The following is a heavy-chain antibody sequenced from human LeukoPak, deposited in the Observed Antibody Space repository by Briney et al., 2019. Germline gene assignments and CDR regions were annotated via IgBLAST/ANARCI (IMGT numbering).Heavy chain of an antibody. CDR3: AKVFSGYDETLDY. V-gene: IGHV3-30*02. Sequence: GGSLRLSCAASGFTFSSYGMHWVRQAPGKGLEWVAFIRYDGSNKYYADSVKGRFTISRDNSKNTLYLQMNSLRAEDTAVYHCAKVFSGYDETLDYWGQGTLVTVSS. CDR1: GFTFSSYG. J-gene: IGHJ4*02. D-gene: IGHD5-12*01. CDR2: IRYDGSNK.